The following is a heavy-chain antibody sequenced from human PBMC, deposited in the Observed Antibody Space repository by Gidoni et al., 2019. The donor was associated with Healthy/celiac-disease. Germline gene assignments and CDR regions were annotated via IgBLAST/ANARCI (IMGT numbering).Heavy chain of an antibody. CDR1: GGPISSYY. CDR3: ARDRGFGEFPFDY. Sequence: QVQLQESGPGLVKPSATLSLTCTVSGGPISSYYWSWLRLPAGKGLEWIGRIYTSGSTNYNPSLKSRVTMSVDTSKNQFSLKLSSVTAADTAVYYCARDRGFGEFPFDYWGQGTLVTVSS. J-gene: IGHJ4*02. D-gene: IGHD3-10*01. CDR2: IYTSGST. V-gene: IGHV4-4*07.